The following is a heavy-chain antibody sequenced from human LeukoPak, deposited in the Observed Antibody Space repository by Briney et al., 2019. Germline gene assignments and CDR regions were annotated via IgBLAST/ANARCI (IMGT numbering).Heavy chain of an antibody. D-gene: IGHD3-22*01. CDR3: ARDHYDSSGFTRNFDY. CDR1: GYTFTRYY. J-gene: IGHJ4*02. Sequence: ASVKVSCKASGYTFTRYYMHWERHAPGQGLEWMGIINPSGGSTSYAQKFQGRVTMTRDMSTSTVYMELSSLRSEDTAVYYCARDHYDSSGFTRNFDYWGQGTLVTVSS. CDR2: INPSGGST. V-gene: IGHV1-46*01.